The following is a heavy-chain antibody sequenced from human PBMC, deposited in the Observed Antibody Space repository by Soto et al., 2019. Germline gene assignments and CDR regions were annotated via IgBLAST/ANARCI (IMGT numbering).Heavy chain of an antibody. Sequence: QVQLVQSGPEMKKPGASVKVSCKGSGFIFTNYGFNWVRQAPGQGLEWVGWVSAANGYTRSAQKFQDRLIMTTDSSTNTAYMELRGLGPDATALYYCAKSRSSAGAEGSWGQGTLVTVSS. V-gene: IGHV1-18*01. CDR1: GFIFTNYG. D-gene: IGHD6-19*01. CDR2: VSAANGYT. J-gene: IGHJ5*02. CDR3: AKSRSSAGAEGS.